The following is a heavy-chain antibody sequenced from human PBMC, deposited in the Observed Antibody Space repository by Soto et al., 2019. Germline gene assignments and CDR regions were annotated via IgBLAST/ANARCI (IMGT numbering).Heavy chain of an antibody. CDR3: AREGITAAVDY. CDR2: IKQDGSEK. Sequence: GGSLRLSCAASGFTFTSYWMSWVRQAPGKGLEWVANIKQDGSEKYYVDSVRGRFTISRDNAKNSLSLQMNSLRAEDTAVYWCAREGITAAVDYWGQGTLVTVSS. V-gene: IGHV3-7*05. D-gene: IGHD6-13*01. J-gene: IGHJ4*02. CDR1: GFTFTSYW.